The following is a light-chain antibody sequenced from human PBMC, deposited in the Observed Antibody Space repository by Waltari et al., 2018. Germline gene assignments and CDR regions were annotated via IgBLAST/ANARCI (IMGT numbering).Light chain of an antibody. V-gene: IGKV1-5*03. CDR3: QQYNSYSLLS. Sequence: EIQMTQSPSTLSASVGDRVIFSCRASQSISKWLAWYQQKPGKGPKLLIYKASTLESGVPSRFSGSGSGTEFTLTISSLQPEDFATYYCQQYNSYSLLSFGGGTKVEIK. CDR2: KAS. CDR1: QSISKW. J-gene: IGKJ4*01.